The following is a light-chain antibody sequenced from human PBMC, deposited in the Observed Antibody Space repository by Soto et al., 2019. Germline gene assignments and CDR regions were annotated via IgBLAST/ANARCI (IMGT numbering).Light chain of an antibody. J-gene: IGLJ2*01. V-gene: IGLV2-11*01. Sequence: QSALTQPRSVSGSPGQSVTSSCTGTSSDVGGYNYVSWYQQHPGKAPKLMIYDVSKRPSGVPDRFSGSKSGNTASLTSSGLQAEDEADYYCCSLGVFCGGTKLTVL. CDR3: CSLGV. CDR2: DVS. CDR1: SSDVGGYNY.